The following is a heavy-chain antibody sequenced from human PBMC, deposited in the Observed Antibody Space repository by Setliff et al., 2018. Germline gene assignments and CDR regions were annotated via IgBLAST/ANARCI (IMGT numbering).Heavy chain of an antibody. Sequence: SETLSLTCTVSGGSISSGSYYWSWIRQPAGKGLEWIGRIYTSGSTNYNPSLKSRVTMSVDTSKNQFSLKLSSVTAADTAVYYCMRQVGGGLWYFDYWGQGILVTVSS. D-gene: IGHD2-15*01. CDR2: IYTSGST. CDR3: MRQVGGGLWYFDY. CDR1: GGSISSGSYY. V-gene: IGHV4-61*02. J-gene: IGHJ4*02.